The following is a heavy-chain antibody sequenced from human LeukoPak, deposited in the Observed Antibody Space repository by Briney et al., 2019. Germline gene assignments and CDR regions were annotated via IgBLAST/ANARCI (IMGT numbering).Heavy chain of an antibody. D-gene: IGHD3-10*01. CDR3: ARGGEYGSGSYYKY. J-gene: IGHJ4*02. V-gene: IGHV4-34*01. CDR2: INHSGST. Sequence: SETLSLTCAVYGGSFSGYYWSWIRPPPGKGLEGIGEINHSGSTNYNPSLKSRVTISVDTSKNQFSLKLSSVTAADTAVYYCARGGEYGSGSYYKYWGQGTLVTVSS. CDR1: GGSFSGYY.